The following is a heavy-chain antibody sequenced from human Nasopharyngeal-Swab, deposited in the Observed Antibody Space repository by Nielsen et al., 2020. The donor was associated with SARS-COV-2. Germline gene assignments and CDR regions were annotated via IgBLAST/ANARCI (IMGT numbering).Heavy chain of an antibody. V-gene: IGHV4-34*01. J-gene: IGHJ4*02. CDR2: INHSGST. D-gene: IGHD6-13*01. Sequence: WIRQPPGKGLEWIGEINHSGSTNYNPSLKSRVTISVDTSKNQFSLKLSSVTAADTAVYYCARQGGIAAAGTIDYWGQGTLVTVSS. CDR3: ARQGGIAAAGTIDY.